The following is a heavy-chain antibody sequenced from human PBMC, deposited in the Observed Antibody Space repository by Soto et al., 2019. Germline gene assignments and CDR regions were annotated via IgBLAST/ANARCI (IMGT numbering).Heavy chain of an antibody. CDR2: IIPILGIA. V-gene: IGHV1-69*02. CDR3: ARVGGYCGGDCY. CDR1: GGTFSSYT. D-gene: IGHD2-21*02. Sequence: QVQLVQSGAEVKKPGSSVKVSCKASGGTFSSYTISWVRQAPGQGLEWMGKIIPILGIANYAQKFQGRVTITADKSTSTAYMELSSLRSEDTAVYYCARVGGYCGGDCYWGQGTLVTVSS. J-gene: IGHJ4*02.